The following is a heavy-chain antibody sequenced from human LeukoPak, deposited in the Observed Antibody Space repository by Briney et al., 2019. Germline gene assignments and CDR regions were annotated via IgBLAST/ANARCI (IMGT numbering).Heavy chain of an antibody. J-gene: IGHJ4*02. CDR1: GFLHSISY. D-gene: IGHD2-8*02. CDR3: ARGGGWWNYFDY. CDR2: IYSGGST. Sequence: GGSVSLLCGAWGFLHSISYASWARGAREGGGEGVSVIYSGGSTYYADCVKGRFTVYRDNSKNTLYLQMNSLRAEDTAVYYCARGGGWWNYFDYWGQGTLVTVSS. V-gene: IGHV3-53*01.